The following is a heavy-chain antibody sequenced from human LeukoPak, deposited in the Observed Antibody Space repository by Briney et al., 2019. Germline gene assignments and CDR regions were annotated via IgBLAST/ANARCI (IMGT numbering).Heavy chain of an antibody. J-gene: IGHJ3*02. CDR2: IFNGGRT. D-gene: IGHD2-21*02. Sequence: SETLSLTCTVSGGSINSYYWSWIRQPPGKGLEWIGYIFNGGRTNYNPSLRRRVTISLDTYKNQFSLKLTSLTAADTAVYYCTGRQHIVAVTATRGSFDMWGQGTMVTVSS. CDR1: GGSINSYY. V-gene: IGHV4-59*01. CDR3: TGRQHIVAVTATRGSFDM.